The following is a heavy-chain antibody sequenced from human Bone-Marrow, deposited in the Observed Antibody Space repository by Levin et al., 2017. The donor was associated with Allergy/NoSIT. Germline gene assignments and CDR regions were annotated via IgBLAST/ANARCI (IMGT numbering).Heavy chain of an antibody. J-gene: IGHJ4*02. Sequence: GGSLRLSCAASGFTVSNNQMTWVRQAPGKGLEWVSVIYSGGGTHYADSVKGRFTISRDSSKNTLYLQMNSLRADDTAVYYCTRAPGANGDYWGQGTLVTVSS. D-gene: IGHD2-8*01. CDR3: TRAPGANGDY. CDR1: GFTVSNNQ. CDR2: IYSGGGT. V-gene: IGHV3-66*02.